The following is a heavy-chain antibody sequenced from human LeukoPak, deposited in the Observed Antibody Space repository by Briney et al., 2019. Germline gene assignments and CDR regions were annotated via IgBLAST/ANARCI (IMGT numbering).Heavy chain of an antibody. CDR2: IIPILGIA. D-gene: IGHD4-23*01. J-gene: IGHJ4*02. V-gene: IGHV1-69*04. Sequence: SVKVSCKASGGTFSSYTISWVRQARGQGLEWMGRIIPILGIANYAQKFQGRGTITADKSTSRAYMELSSLRSEDTAVYYCARDNGGMSDYWGQGTLVTVSS. CDR3: ARDNGGMSDY. CDR1: GGTFSSYT.